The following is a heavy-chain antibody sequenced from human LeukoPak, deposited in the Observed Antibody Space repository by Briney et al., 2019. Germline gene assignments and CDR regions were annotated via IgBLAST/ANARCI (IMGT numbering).Heavy chain of an antibody. J-gene: IGHJ4*02. Sequence: GGSLRLSCAASGFTFSIYAMSWVRQAPGKGLQWVSSITSRGESTWYVDSVKGRFTITRDNSENTLYLQMHSLRAEDTAVYYCAVNSGSYSLLWEYLYYFDYWGQGTLVTVSS. CDR3: AVNSGSYSLLWEYLYYFDY. V-gene: IGHV3-23*01. D-gene: IGHD1-26*01. CDR1: GFTFSIYA. CDR2: ITSRGEST.